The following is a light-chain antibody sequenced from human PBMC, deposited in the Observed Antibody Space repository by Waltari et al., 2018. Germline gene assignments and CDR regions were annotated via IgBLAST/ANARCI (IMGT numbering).Light chain of an antibody. V-gene: IGKV3-20*01. CDR1: QTFSSSY. J-gene: IGKJ4*01. CDR3: QHYGTSPPLT. CDR2: GAS. Sequence: EIVLTHSPGTLSLSQGERATLSCRASQTFSSSYLACYQQKPGQAPRLLIYGASTRAAGCPVRFSGSGSGTDFTRTISRLEPEDFAVYYCQHYGTSPPLTFGGGTKVEIK.